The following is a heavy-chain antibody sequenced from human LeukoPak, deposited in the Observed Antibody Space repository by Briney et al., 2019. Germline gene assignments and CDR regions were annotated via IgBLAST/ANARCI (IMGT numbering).Heavy chain of an antibody. J-gene: IGHJ3*02. D-gene: IGHD2-21*02. V-gene: IGHV3-21*01. CDR2: ISSSSSYI. CDR1: GFTFSSYS. Sequence: PGGSLRLSCAASGFTFSSYSMNWVRQAPGKGLEWVSSISSSSSYIYYADSVKGRFTISRDNAKNSLYLQMNSLRAEDTAVYYCARMTGGDCLRTACNAFDIWGQGTMVTVSS. CDR3: ARMTGGDCLRTACNAFDI.